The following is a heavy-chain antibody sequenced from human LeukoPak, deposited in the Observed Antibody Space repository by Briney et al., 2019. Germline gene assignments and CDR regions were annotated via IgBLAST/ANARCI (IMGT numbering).Heavy chain of an antibody. CDR3: ARVAGALRYCFEP. Sequence: SETLTLTCTADGGSISSYVLSWILQPPGKGLEWIGYIYYSGSTNYNPSLKSRVTISVDTSKNQFSLKLSSVTAADTAVYYCARVAGALRYCFEPCCQGTLVTVSS. J-gene: IGHJ5*02. V-gene: IGHV4-59*01. CDR2: IYYSGST. CDR1: GGSISSYV.